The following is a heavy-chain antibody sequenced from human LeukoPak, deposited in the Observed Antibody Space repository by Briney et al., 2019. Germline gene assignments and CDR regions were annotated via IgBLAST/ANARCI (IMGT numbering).Heavy chain of an antibody. J-gene: IGHJ4*02. Sequence: GGSLRLSCAASGFTFSGYAMSWVRQAPGKGLEWVSAISGSGGSTYYADSVKGRFTISRDNSKNTLYLQMNSLRAEDTAVYYCAKDVIAVAGSWGPYYFDYWGQGTLVTVSS. V-gene: IGHV3-23*01. CDR2: ISGSGGST. CDR3: AKDVIAVAGSWGPYYFDY. CDR1: GFTFSGYA. D-gene: IGHD6-19*01.